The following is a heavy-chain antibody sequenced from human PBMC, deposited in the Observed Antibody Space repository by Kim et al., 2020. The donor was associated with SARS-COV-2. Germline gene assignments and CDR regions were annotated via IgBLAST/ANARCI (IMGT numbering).Heavy chain of an antibody. V-gene: IGHV3-15*05. CDR2: IKRKIDGETT. Sequence: GGSLRLSCAASGVTFSDAWMTWVRQAPGKGLEWIGRIKRKIDGETTEYAAPVKGRFTISRDDSKNILWLQMNSLKTEDTAVYYCATYCAGSISCYDAYAMWGQGTTVIVSS. D-gene: IGHD2-2*01. CDR1: GVTFSDAW. CDR3: ATYCAGSISCYDAYAM. J-gene: IGHJ3*02.